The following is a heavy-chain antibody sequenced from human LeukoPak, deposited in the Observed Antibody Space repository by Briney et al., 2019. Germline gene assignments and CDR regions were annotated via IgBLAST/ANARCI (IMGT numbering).Heavy chain of an antibody. D-gene: IGHD6-13*01. CDR2: INHSGST. V-gene: IGHV4-34*01. Sequence: SETLSLTCAVYGGSFSGYYWSWIRQPPGKGLEWIGEINHSGSTNYNPSLKSRVTISVDTSKNQFSLKLSSVTAADTAVYYCARVLIAADLYYYYYMDVWGKGTTVTVSS. J-gene: IGHJ6*03. CDR3: ARVLIAADLYYYYYMDV. CDR1: GGSFSGYY.